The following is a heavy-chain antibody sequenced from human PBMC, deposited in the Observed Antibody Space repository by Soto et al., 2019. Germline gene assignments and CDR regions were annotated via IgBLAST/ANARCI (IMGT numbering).Heavy chain of an antibody. D-gene: IGHD3-3*01. V-gene: IGHV4-61*01. J-gene: IGHJ5*02. CDR1: GGSVSSGSYY. CDR3: ARSFWSGYFNWFYP. Sequence: PSETLSLTCTVSGGSVSSGSYYWSWIRQPPGKGLEWIGYIYYSGSTNYNPSLKSRVTISVDTSKNQFSLKLSSVTAADTAVYYCARSFWSGYFNWFYPWGQGTLVTVSS. CDR2: IYYSGST.